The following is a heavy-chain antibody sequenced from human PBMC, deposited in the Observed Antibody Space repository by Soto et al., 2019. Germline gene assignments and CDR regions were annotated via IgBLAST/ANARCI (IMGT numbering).Heavy chain of an antibody. D-gene: IGHD5-18*01. V-gene: IGHV1-46*01. Sequence: ASVKVSCKASGYTFTRYYMHWVRQAPVQGLEWMGVINPSCGSTRYAREFQGRVTMTRDTSTTQVYMELSSLRSEDTAVYYCAGGDSVDPDLALHSWGHGTLVTVSS. CDR1: GYTFTRYY. CDR3: AGGDSVDPDLALHS. J-gene: IGHJ5*01. CDR2: INPSCGST.